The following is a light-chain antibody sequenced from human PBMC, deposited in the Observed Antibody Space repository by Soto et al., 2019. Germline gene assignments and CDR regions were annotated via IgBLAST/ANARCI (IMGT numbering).Light chain of an antibody. CDR2: GAS. CDR3: QQLNSYPPFT. Sequence: EIVMTQSPATLSVSPGERATLSCRASQSVSSNLAWYQQKPGQAPRLLIYGASTLQSGVPSRFSGSGSGTEFTLTISSLQPEDFATYYCQQLNSYPPFTFGPGTKVDIK. J-gene: IGKJ3*01. V-gene: IGKV3-15*01. CDR1: QSVSSN.